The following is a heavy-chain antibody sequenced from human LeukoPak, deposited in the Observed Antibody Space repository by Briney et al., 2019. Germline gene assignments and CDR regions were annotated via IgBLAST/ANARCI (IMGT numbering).Heavy chain of an antibody. CDR2: INSDGSST. CDR1: GFTFSSYW. CDR3: AREAYCSGGSCFDY. Sequence: GGSLRLSCAASGFTFSSYWMHWVRQAPGKGLVWVSRINSDGSSTSYADSVKGRFTISRDNAKNTLYLQMNSLRADDTAVYYCAREAYCSGGSCFDYWGQGTLVTVSS. V-gene: IGHV3-74*01. D-gene: IGHD2-15*01. J-gene: IGHJ4*02.